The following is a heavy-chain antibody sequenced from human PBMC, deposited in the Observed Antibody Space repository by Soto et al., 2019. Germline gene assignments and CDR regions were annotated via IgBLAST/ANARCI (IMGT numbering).Heavy chain of an antibody. J-gene: IGHJ5*02. Sequence: SETLSLTCTVSGASISSYYWSWIRQPPGKGLEWIGYIYYSGSTNYNPSLKSRVTISVDTSKNHFSLKLSSVTAADTAVYYCATQEVGGSYVYTFDPWGQGTLVTVSS. CDR1: GASISSYY. CDR2: IYYSGST. CDR3: ATQEVGGSYVYTFDP. V-gene: IGHV4-59*08. D-gene: IGHD1-26*01.